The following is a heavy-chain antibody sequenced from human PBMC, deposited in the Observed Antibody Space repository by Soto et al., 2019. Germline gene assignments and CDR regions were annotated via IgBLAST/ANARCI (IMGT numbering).Heavy chain of an antibody. J-gene: IGHJ4*02. CDR1: GLS. CDR2: INHSGST. D-gene: IGHD5-12*01. Sequence: GLSWCWIIQPPGKGLEWIGEINHSGSTNYNPSLKRRVTISVDTSKNQFSLRAEDMAVYYGARGGRGYEFDYWGQGTLVTVSS. CDR3: ARGGRGYEFDY. V-gene: IGHV4-34*01.